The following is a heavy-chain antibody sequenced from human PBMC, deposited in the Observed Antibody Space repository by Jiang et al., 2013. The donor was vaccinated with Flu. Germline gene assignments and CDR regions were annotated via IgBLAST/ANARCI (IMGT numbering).Heavy chain of an antibody. CDR3: ASGKGGLRFLEWLFQFDY. D-gene: IGHD3-3*01. Sequence: GAEVKKPGSSVTVSCKASGGTSRTYAISWVRHAPGQGLEWVGGIIPFLGPANYGQKFQGRVTITADEVTRTGYMELSGLRSEDTAVYYCASGKGGLRFLEWLFQFDYWGQGTPVTVSS. CDR2: IIPFLGPA. J-gene: IGHJ4*02. CDR1: GGTSRTYA. V-gene: IGHV1-69*01.